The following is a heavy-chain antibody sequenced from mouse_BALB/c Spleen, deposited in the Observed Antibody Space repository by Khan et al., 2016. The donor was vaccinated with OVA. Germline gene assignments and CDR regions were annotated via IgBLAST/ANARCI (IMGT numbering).Heavy chain of an antibody. CDR3: ARIYYYYSREGIDY. V-gene: IGHV5-6*01. CDR1: GFTFSTYG. D-gene: IGHD1-1*01. CDR2: ISSGGSYT. J-gene: IGHJ3*01. Sequence: EVQLVESGGDLVKPEGSLKLSCAASGFTFSTYGMSWVRQTPDKRLEWVATISSGGSYTYYPDSVKGRFTISRDNSKNTLYLQMNSLKSEDTAMFYGARIYYYYSREGIDYWGQGTLVTVSA.